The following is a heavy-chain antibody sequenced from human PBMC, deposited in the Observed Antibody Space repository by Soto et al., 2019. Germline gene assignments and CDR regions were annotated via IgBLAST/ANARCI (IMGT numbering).Heavy chain of an antibody. CDR3: ARVNGIVTGTIYYFDY. D-gene: IGHD1-20*01. J-gene: IGHJ4*02. V-gene: IGHV4-30-4*01. CDR1: GGSISSGDYY. CDR2: IYYSGST. Sequence: SETLSLTCTVSGGSISSGDYYWSWIRQPPGKGLEWIGYIYYSGSTYYNPSLKSRVTISVDTSKNQFSLKLSSVTAADTAVYYCARVNGIVTGTIYYFDYWGQGTLVTAPQ.